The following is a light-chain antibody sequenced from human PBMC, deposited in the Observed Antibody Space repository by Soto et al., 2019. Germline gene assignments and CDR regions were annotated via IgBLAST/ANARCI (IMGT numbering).Light chain of an antibody. CDR1: QGSRNF. V-gene: IGKV1-17*01. CDR3: LQHSTFPFT. Sequence: DIQMTQSPSPLSASVGNRVTITCRAGQGSRNFLGWMQQKPGQAPERLIYAASSLDGGFPSRFSGSVSGTEFTLTISRLQPEDFATYYCLQHSTFPFTFGPGTKVDI. CDR2: AAS. J-gene: IGKJ3*01.